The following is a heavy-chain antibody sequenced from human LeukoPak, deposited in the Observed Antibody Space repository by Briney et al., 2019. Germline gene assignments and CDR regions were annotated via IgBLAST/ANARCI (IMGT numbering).Heavy chain of an antibody. CDR3: VSHPRGYGIFHI. CDR1: GFTFNTYA. Sequence: SGGSLLLSCTASGFTFNTYAMHWVRQAPGKGLEWVAFIQYDGNAKHYADSVTGRFTISRDISTNTLYLQMNSLRADDTAVYYCVSHPRGYGIFHIWGQGTMLTVSS. V-gene: IGHV3-30*02. D-gene: IGHD5-12*01. CDR2: IQYDGNAK. J-gene: IGHJ3*02.